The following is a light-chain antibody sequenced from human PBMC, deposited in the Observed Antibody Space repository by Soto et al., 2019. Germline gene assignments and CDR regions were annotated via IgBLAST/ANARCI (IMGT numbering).Light chain of an antibody. CDR1: SSDIGAYNY. Sequence: QSALTQPASVSGSPGQSITVSCTVTSSDIGAYNYVSWYQQHPGKAPKLLIFEVTNRPSGISNRFSGSKSGSTASLTISGLQTEDEADYYCSSYRRGSTLVFGTGTKVTVL. CDR2: EVT. CDR3: SSYRRGSTLV. J-gene: IGLJ1*01. V-gene: IGLV2-14*01.